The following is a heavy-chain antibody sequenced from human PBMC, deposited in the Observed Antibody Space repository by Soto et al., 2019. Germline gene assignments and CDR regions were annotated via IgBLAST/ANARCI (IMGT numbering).Heavy chain of an antibody. CDR3: ARDDEGGSDCDLGY. V-gene: IGHV3-30-3*01. CDR2: ISRDGSNE. D-gene: IGHD3-10*01. Sequence: QVQLVDSGGGVVQPGRSLRLSCATSGFTFSSYLIHWVRQTPDKGLEWVAFISRDGSNEYYADSVKGRFTISRDNSKNTLYLEMNSLRAEDTAVYYCARDDEGGSDCDLGYWGQGTLVTVSS. J-gene: IGHJ4*02. CDR1: GFTFSSYL.